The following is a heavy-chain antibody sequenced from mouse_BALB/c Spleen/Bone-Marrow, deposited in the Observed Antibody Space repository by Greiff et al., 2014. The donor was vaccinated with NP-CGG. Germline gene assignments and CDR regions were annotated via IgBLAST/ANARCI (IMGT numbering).Heavy chain of an antibody. CDR1: GFPFSRYD. CDR2: ISSGGPYT. CDR3: ARQDGYDGTWFAY. D-gene: IGHD2-2*01. V-gene: IGHV5-9*02. Sequence: EVQVVESGGGLVKPGGSLKLSCAASGFPFSRYDMSWVRQTPEKRLEWVATISSGGPYTYYPVGVKGRFTISRDNARNTLYLQMSGLRSEDTALYYCARQDGYDGTWFAYWGQGTLVTVSA. J-gene: IGHJ3*01.